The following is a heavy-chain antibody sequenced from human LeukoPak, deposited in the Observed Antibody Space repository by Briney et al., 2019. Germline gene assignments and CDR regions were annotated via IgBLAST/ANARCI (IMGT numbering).Heavy chain of an antibody. CDR2: IDTTTGNP. J-gene: IGHJ4*02. Sequence: ASVRVSCKASGYPFSSHFLNWVRQAPGQGLEWMGNIDTTTGNPRYAQDFTGRFVFSLDTSVSTAYLQITSLKADNTAAYYCVRGTPTPGMDYWGQGTLVTVSS. CDR3: VRGTPTPGMDY. V-gene: IGHV7-4-1*02. CDR1: GYPFSSHF. D-gene: IGHD3-10*01.